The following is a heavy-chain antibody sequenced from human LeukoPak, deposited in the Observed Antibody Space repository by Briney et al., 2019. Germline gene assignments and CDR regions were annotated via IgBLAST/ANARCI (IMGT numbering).Heavy chain of an antibody. CDR3: AKGRVSSNGWTFNDY. D-gene: IGHD3-22*01. CDR2: ISYDGTTK. CDR1: GFTFSTYA. J-gene: IGHJ4*02. Sequence: GGSLRLSCAASGFTFSTYAMHWVRQAPGKGLEWVAVISYDGTTKYHADSVKGRFTISRDNSKNTLYLQMNSLRAEDTAVYYCAKGRVSSNGWTFNDYWGQGTLVTVPS. V-gene: IGHV3-30-3*01.